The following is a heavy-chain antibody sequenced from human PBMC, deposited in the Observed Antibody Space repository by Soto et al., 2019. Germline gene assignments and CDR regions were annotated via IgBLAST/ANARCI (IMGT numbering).Heavy chain of an antibody. CDR1: GFTFSTYS. V-gene: IGHV3-21*01. Sequence: EVQLVESGGGLVKPGGSLRLSCAASGFTFSTYSLTWVRQAPGKGLEWVSSISSSGTYIFYADSVKGRFTISRDNAQNSLFLDMNSLRSDDTAVYFCARDRARTTNAFDIWGQGTMVTVSS. CDR3: ARDRARTTNAFDI. D-gene: IGHD3-10*01. CDR2: ISSSGTYI. J-gene: IGHJ3*02.